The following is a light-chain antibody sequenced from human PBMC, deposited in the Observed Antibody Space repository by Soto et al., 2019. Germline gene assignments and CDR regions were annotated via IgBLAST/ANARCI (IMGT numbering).Light chain of an antibody. V-gene: IGLV2-23*02. CDR3: CSYAGSRTSYV. Sequence: QSALTQPASVSGSPGQSITISCTGTSSDVGSYNLVSWYQQHPGKAPKLMIYEVSKRPSGVSNRFSGSKSDNTASLTISGLQAEDEADYYCCSYAGSRTSYVFGTGTKVTVL. J-gene: IGLJ1*01. CDR2: EVS. CDR1: SSDVGSYNL.